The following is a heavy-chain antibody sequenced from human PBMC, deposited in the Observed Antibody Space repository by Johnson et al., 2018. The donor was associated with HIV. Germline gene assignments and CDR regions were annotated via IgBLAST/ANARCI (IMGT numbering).Heavy chain of an antibody. V-gene: IGHV3-9*01. D-gene: IGHD6-6*01. CDR2: ISWNGGST. CDR1: GFTFDDYA. J-gene: IGHJ3*02. CDR3: ATAARLFDAFDI. Sequence: VQLVESGGGLVQPGRSLRLSCAASGFTFDDYAMHWVRQAPGKGLEWVSGISWNGGSTGYADSVKGRFTISRDNAKNSLFLQMNSLRAEDTALYYCATAARLFDAFDIWGQGTMVTVSS.